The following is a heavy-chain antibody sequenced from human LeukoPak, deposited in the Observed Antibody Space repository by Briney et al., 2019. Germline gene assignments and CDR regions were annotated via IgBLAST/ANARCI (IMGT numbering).Heavy chain of an antibody. Sequence: PSETLSLTCTISGGSISSSSYSWGWIRQPPGKGLEWIGSIYYSGSTYYNPSLKSRVTISVDTSKNQFSLKLSSVTAADTAVYYCATLTGAPFDYWGQGTLVTVSS. CDR2: IYYSGST. D-gene: IGHD3-10*01. CDR3: ATLTGAPFDY. CDR1: GGSISSSSYS. J-gene: IGHJ4*02. V-gene: IGHV4-39*01.